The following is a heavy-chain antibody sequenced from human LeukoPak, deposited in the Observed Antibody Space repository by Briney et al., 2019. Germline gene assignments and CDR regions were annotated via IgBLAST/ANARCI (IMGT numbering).Heavy chain of an antibody. V-gene: IGHV1-8*01. CDR2: MNPNSGNT. CDR1: GYTFSSHD. CDR3: ARRYSGVMQGYFDY. D-gene: IGHD5-12*01. Sequence: ASVKVSCKASGYTFSSHDINWVRQATGQGLEWMGWMNPNSGNTGYAQKFQGRVTMTRDTSISTAYMELSSLRSEDTAVYYCARRYSGVMQGYFDYRGQGTLVTVSS. J-gene: IGHJ4*02.